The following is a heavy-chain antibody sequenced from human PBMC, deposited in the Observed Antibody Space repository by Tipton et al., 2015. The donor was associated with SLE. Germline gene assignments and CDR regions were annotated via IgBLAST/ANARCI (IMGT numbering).Heavy chain of an antibody. CDR1: GGSISSGGYC. D-gene: IGHD2-2*01. Sequence: LRLSCTVSGGSISSGGYCWSWIRQHPGKGLEWIGYIYYSGSTYYNPSLKSRVTISVDTSKNQFSLKLSSVTAADTAVYYCARYVVVPAAISSYYYMDVWGKGTTVTVSS. CDR2: IYYSGST. CDR3: ARYVVVPAAISSYYYMDV. V-gene: IGHV4-31*02. J-gene: IGHJ6*03.